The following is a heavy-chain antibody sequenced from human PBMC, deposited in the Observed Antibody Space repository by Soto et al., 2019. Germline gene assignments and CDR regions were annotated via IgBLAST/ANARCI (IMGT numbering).Heavy chain of an antibody. V-gene: IGHV3-49*04. CDR3: QLLDYASSGYIRS. Sequence: GGSLRLSCLTSGFTFGDNAMGWVRQPPGKGLEWVGFIRSKTYGERTDYAASVKGRFTISRDDSESIVYLQMNSLETEDTGLYYCQLLDYASSGYIRSWGQGTLVTVSS. D-gene: IGHD3-22*01. J-gene: IGHJ4*02. CDR2: IRSKTYGERT. CDR1: GFTFGDNA.